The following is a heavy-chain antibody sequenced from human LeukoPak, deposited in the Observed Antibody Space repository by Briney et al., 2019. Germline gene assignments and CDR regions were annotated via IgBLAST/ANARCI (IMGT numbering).Heavy chain of an antibody. V-gene: IGHV4-59*01. Sequence: SETLSLTCTVSGGSISSYYWSWIRQPPGKGLEWIGYIHYSGTTNYNPSLKSRVTISVDTSKNQFSLKLNSVTAADTAVYYCARVSWFPGTSYYFMDVWGKGTTVTVSS. CDR1: GGSISSYY. CDR3: ARVSWFPGTSYYFMDV. D-gene: IGHD1-1*01. CDR2: IHYSGTT. J-gene: IGHJ6*03.